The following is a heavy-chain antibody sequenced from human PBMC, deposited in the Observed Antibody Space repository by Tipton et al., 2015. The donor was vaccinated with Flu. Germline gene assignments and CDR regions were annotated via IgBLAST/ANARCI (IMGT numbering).Heavy chain of an antibody. D-gene: IGHD3-22*01. V-gene: IGHV4-39*07. J-gene: IGHJ4*02. CDR3: ARDDSGFNDY. CDR1: GGSISSTYY. Sequence: GSLRLSCTVSGGSISSTYYWGWIRQPPGKGLEWIGSIFYSGSFSGGSTYYNPSLESRVTISLDTSKNQFSLKLSSVTAADTAVYYCARDDSGFNDYWGPGTLVTVSS. CDR2: IFYSGSFSGGST.